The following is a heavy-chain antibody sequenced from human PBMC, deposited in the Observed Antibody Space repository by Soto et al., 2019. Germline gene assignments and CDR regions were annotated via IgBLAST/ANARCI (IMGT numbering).Heavy chain of an antibody. Sequence: GSGPTLVNPTQTLTLTCTFSGFSLSTSGVGVGWIRQPPGKALEWLALIYWNDDKRYSPSLKIRLTITKDPSKNQVVLTMTNMDPGDTATYYFAHPVQGLGYCSGGSCPYYFDYWGQGALVTVSS. CDR2: IYWNDDK. CDR3: AHPVQGLGYCSGGSCPYYFDY. D-gene: IGHD2-15*01. V-gene: IGHV2-5*01. J-gene: IGHJ4*02. CDR1: GFSLSTSGVG.